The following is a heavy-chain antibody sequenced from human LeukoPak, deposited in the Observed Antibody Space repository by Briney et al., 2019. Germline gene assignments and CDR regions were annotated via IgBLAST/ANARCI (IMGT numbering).Heavy chain of an antibody. D-gene: IGHD5-18*01. CDR3: ARDLRVRGYSYGQPLEYYYGMDV. Sequence: PSETLSLTCTVSGGSISSYYWSWIRQPPGKGLEWIGYIYCSGSTNYNPSLKSRVTISVDTSKNQFSLKLSSVTAADTAVYYCARDLRVRGYSYGQPLEYYYGMDVWGQGTTVTVSS. CDR2: IYCSGST. J-gene: IGHJ6*02. V-gene: IGHV4-59*01. CDR1: GGSISSYY.